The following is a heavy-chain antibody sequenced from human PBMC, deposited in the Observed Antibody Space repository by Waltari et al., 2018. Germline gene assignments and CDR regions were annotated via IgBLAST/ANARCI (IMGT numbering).Heavy chain of an antibody. D-gene: IGHD3-22*01. CDR1: GFTFRSYA. CDR2: ISSAGRT. J-gene: IGHJ4*02. V-gene: IGHV3-23*04. Sequence: EVQLVESGGGLAKPGGSLRLSCAASGFTFRSYAMHWVRQAPGKGLEWVSAISSAGRTYYVDSVKGRFTISRDNSKNTLSLQMNSLRAEDTAVYYCAKDGHYYDSGYYRHWGQGVLVTVSS. CDR3: AKDGHYYDSGYYRH.